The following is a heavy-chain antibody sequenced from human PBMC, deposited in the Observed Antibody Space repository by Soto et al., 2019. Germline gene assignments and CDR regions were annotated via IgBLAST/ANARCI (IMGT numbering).Heavy chain of an antibody. CDR1: GFTFSSYS. D-gene: IGHD2-2*01. J-gene: IGHJ5*02. V-gene: IGHV3-21*01. CDR3: ARLAPGYCSSTSCSNWFDP. Sequence: VQLVESGGGLVKPGGSLRLSCAASGFTFSSYSMNWVRQAPGKGLEWVSSISSSSSYIYYADSVKGRFTISRDNAKNSLYLQMNSLRAEDTAVYYCARLAPGYCSSTSCSNWFDPWGQGTLVTVSS. CDR2: ISSSSSYI.